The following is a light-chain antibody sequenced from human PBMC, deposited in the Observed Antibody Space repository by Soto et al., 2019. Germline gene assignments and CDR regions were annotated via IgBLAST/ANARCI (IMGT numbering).Light chain of an antibody. CDR2: DVS. CDR1: SSDVGGYNY. V-gene: IGLV2-14*01. Sequence: QSVLTQPASVSGSPGQSITISCTGTSSDVGGYNYVSWYQQHPGKAPKLMIYDVSNRPSGVSNHFSGSKSGNTASLTISGLQAEDEADYYCSSYTSSNTINVFGTGTKVTVL. CDR3: SSYTSSNTINV. J-gene: IGLJ1*01.